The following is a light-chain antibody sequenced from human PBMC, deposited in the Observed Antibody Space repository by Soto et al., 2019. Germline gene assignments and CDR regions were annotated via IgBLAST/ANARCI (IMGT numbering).Light chain of an antibody. V-gene: IGKV3-20*01. J-gene: IGKJ4*01. CDR3: QHYESSPLA. Sequence: EIVLTQSPGTLSLSPGERATLSCRASQSLSYSYLAWYQQRPCQAPRLLIYGASTRATGIPDRFSGSGSGTDFSLTISRLQPEDFAVYYCQHYESSPLAFGGGTKVEMK. CDR1: QSLSYSY. CDR2: GAS.